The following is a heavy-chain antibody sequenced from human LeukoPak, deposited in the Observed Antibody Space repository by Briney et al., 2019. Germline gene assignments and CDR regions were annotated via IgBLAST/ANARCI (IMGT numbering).Heavy chain of an antibody. CDR1: GGSFSGYY. V-gene: IGHV4-34*01. CDR3: ARGPPTYYYDSSRYYYNYYYGMDV. Sequence: SETLSLTCAVYGGSFSGYYWSWIRQSPGKGLEWIGEINQSGSTNYNPSLKSRVTISVDTSKNQFSLKLSSVTAADTAVYYCARGPPTYYYDSSRYYYNYYYGMDVWGQGTTVTVSS. CDR2: INQSGST. D-gene: IGHD3-22*01. J-gene: IGHJ6*02.